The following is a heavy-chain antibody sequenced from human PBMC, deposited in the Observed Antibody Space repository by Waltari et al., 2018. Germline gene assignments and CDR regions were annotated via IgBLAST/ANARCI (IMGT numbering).Heavy chain of an antibody. CDR3: VRIASHSGDY. D-gene: IGHD6-25*01. CDR2: RKEDGTKQ. V-gene: IGHV3-7*04. Sequence: ELQLEESGGGLVQPGGSVRLSCGASGFTISGNWMAWVRPAPRKGLEWMAARKEDGTKQSDVASVEGRFIISRDNAKNSLHLQMNSLRPEDTALYFCVRIASHSGDYWGQGTLVTVSS. CDR1: GFTISGNW. J-gene: IGHJ4*02.